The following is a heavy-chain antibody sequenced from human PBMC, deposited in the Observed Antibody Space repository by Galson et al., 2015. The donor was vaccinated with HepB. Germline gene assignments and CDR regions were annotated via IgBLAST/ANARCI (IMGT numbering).Heavy chain of an antibody. V-gene: IGHV6-1*01. CDR3: ARGYSGGYMAAFHY. Sequence: CAISGDSVSSNSAAWNWVRQSPSRGLEWLGRTYYRSKWYYDYAVSVKSRINIIPDTSKNQFSLQLNSVTPEDTAVYYCARGYSGGYMAAFHYWGQGTLVTVSS. D-gene: IGHD1-26*01. CDR2: TYYRSKWYY. CDR1: GDSVSSNSAA. J-gene: IGHJ4*02.